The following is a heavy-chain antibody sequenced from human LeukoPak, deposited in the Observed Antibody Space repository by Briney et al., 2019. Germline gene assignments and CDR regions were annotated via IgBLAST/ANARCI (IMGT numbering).Heavy chain of an antibody. Sequence: QPGGTLRLSCTVSGFTFSSHGMSWVRQAPGKGLEWVSAITDSGDITYYADSVKGRFTISRDNAKNSLYLQMNSLRAEDTAVYYCAVLTVTPRPLEDYYYYYMDVWGKGTTVTISS. CDR1: GFTFSSHG. J-gene: IGHJ6*03. V-gene: IGHV3-23*01. D-gene: IGHD4-17*01. CDR2: ITDSGDIT. CDR3: AVLTVTPRPLEDYYYYYMDV.